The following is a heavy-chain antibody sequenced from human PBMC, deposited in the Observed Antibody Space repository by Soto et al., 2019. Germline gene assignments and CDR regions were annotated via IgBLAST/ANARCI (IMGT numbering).Heavy chain of an antibody. V-gene: IGHV3-74*01. J-gene: IGHJ4*02. CDR2: IRPDGSGA. CDR3: ARDLVLGSGSCEN. Sequence: EVQLVESGGGLVQPGGSLRLSCAASGFTFSSYWMHWFRQVPGKGLVWVSRIRPDGSGANYADSVKGRFTISRDNAKNTLDLKTNSLRAEDTALYYCARDLVLGSGSCENWGQGTLVTVSS. D-gene: IGHD3-10*02. CDR1: GFTFSSYW.